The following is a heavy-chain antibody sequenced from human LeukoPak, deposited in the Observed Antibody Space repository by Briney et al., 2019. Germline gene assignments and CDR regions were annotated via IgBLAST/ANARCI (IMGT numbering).Heavy chain of an antibody. CDR2: ISSSSSYI. V-gene: IGHV3-21*01. Sequence: PGGSLRLSCAASGFTFSSYSMNWVRQAPGKGLEWVSSISSSSSYIYYADSVKGRFTISRDNAKSSLYLQMNSLRAEDTAVYYCARDSYTAMAGHVDYWGQGTLVTVSS. CDR1: GFTFSSYS. J-gene: IGHJ4*02. D-gene: IGHD5-18*01. CDR3: ARDSYTAMAGHVDY.